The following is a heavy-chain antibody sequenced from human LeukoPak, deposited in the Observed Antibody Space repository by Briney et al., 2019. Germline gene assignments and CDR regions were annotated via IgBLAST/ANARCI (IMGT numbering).Heavy chain of an antibody. Sequence: SESLSLTCTVSGGSISSYYWSWIRQPPGKGLEWIGYIYYSGSTNYNPSLKSRVTISVDTSKNQFSLKLSSVTAADTAVYYCARGRYYFDYWGQGTLVTVSS. J-gene: IGHJ4*02. V-gene: IGHV4-59*01. CDR3: ARGRYYFDY. CDR1: GGSISSYY. CDR2: IYYSGST.